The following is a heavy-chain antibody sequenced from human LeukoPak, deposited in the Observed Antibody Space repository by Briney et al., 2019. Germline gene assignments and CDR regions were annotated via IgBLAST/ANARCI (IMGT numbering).Heavy chain of an antibody. V-gene: IGHV5-51*01. CDR1: GYRFTSYW. D-gene: IGHD1-26*01. CDR2: IYPGDSDT. Sequence: GESLKISCKGSGYRFTSYWIGWARQMPGKGLEWMGIIYPGDSDTIYSPSFQGQVTISADKSTSTANLQWSSLKASDTAMYYCARSGGNYYSIWGQGTMVTVSS. CDR3: ARSGGNYYSI. J-gene: IGHJ3*02.